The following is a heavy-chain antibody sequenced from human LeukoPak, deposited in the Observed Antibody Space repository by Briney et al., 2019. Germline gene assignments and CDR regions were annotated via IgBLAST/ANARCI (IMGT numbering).Heavy chain of an antibody. D-gene: IGHD1-1*01. J-gene: IGHJ4*02. CDR1: GFTFSSYA. CDR2: ISGSGGST. Sequence: GGSLRLSCAASGFTFSSYAMSWVRQAPGKGLEWVSAISGSGGSTDYADSVKGRFTISRDNSKNTLYLQMNSLRAEDTAVYYCAKHWNDVLFFDYWGQGTLVTVSS. V-gene: IGHV3-23*01. CDR3: AKHWNDVLFFDY.